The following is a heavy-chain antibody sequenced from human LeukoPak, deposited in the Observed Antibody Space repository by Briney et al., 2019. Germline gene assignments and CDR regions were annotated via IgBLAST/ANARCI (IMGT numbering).Heavy chain of an antibody. CDR1: GVTFSDFY. CDR3: ARGYCSGGSCYWSY. J-gene: IGHJ4*02. CDR2: ISHTGGSI. V-gene: IGHV3-11*01. D-gene: IGHD2-15*01. Sequence: GGSLRLSCAASGVTFSDFYMSWIRQAPGKGLELVSYISHTGGSIYYADSVKSRFTISRDNAKNSLYLQMNSLRAEDTAMYYCARGYCSGGSCYWSYWGQGTLVIVSS.